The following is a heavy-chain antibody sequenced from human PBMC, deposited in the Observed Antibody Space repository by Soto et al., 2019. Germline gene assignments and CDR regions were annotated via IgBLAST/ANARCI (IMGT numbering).Heavy chain of an antibody. J-gene: IGHJ5*02. D-gene: IGHD3-22*01. Sequence: QVQLVQSGAEVKKPGSSVKVSCKASGGTFSSYAISWVRQAPGQGLEWMGEIIPIFGTANYAQKFQGRVTITADESTSTADMELSSLRCEDTAVYYCARDRGPSSGYYPYWFDPWGQGTLVTVSS. CDR2: IIPIFGTA. V-gene: IGHV1-69*12. CDR1: GGTFSSYA. CDR3: ARDRGPSSGYYPYWFDP.